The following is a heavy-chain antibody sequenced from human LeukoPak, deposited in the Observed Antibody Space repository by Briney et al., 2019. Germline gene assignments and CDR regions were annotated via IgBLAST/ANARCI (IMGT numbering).Heavy chain of an antibody. CDR1: GFTSSSYA. CDR2: ISSNGGST. D-gene: IGHD1-26*01. J-gene: IGHJ4*02. V-gene: IGHV3-64*01. CDR3: AKDRKGLVGAIQTLFDY. Sequence: PGGSLRLSCAASGFTSSSYAMHWVRQAPGKGLEYVSAISSNGGSTYYANSVKGRFTISRDNSKNTLYLQMGSLRAEDTAVYYCAKDRKGLVGAIQTLFDYWGQGTLVTVSS.